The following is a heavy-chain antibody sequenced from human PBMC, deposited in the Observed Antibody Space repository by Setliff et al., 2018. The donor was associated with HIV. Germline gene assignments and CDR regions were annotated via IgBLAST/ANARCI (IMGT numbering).Heavy chain of an antibody. V-gene: IGHV3-30*02. J-gene: IGHJ6*02. CDR2: IEFDGSDK. D-gene: IGHD3-10*01. CDR3: ARNPQGSYWVTRYGMDV. Sequence: GGSLRLSCAASGFLFSTYGMHWVRQAPGKGLEWVTFIEFDGSDKYYVDSVKGRFTISRDNSKSMLYLQMNSLRVEDTAMYYCARNPQGSYWVTRYGMDVWGRGTTVTVSS. CDR1: GFLFSTYG.